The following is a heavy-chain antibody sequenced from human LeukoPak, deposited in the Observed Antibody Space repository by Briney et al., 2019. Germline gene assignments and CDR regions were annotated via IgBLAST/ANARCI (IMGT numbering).Heavy chain of an antibody. CDR1: GFTFSDYW. CDR2: IKTDGRDT. D-gene: IGHD3-3*01. Sequence: GGSLRLSCAASGFTFSDYWMHWVRQAPGKGLVWVSRIKTDGRDTNYADSVKGRFTISRDNAKNTLYLQMNSLRAEDTAVYYCARDLMRFLEWVNWGQGTLVTVSS. CDR3: ARDLMRFLEWVN. J-gene: IGHJ4*02. V-gene: IGHV3-74*01.